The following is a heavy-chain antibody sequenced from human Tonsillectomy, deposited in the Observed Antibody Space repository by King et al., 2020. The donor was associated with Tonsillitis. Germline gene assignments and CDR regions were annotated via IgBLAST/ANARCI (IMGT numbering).Heavy chain of an antibody. CDR3: ARGRGISPWGGWGSSYFDY. CDR1: GGSISSYY. CDR2: IYYSGST. Sequence: VQLQESGPGLVKPSETLSLTCTVSGGSISSYYWNWVRQPPGKGLEWIGYIYYSGSTNYNPSLKSRVTISVDTSKNQFSLKLSSVTAADTAVYYCARGRGISPWGGWGSSYFDYWGQGTLVTVSS. V-gene: IGHV4-59*01. J-gene: IGHJ4*02. D-gene: IGHD3-16*01.